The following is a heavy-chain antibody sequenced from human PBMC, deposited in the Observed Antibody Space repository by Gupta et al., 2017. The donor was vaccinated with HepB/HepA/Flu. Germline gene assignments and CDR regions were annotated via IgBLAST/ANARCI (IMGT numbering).Heavy chain of an antibody. D-gene: IGHD2-2*01. V-gene: IGHV3-21*01. Sequence: EVQLVESGGGLVKPGGSLRLSCAASGFTFSSYSMNWVRQAPGKGLEWVSSISSSSSYIYYADSVKGRFTISRDNAKNSLYLQMNSLRAEDTAVYYCARLHRHCSRTSCPDYWGQGTLVTVSS. J-gene: IGHJ4*02. CDR2: ISSSSSYI. CDR1: GFTFSSYS. CDR3: ARLHRHCSRTSCPDY.